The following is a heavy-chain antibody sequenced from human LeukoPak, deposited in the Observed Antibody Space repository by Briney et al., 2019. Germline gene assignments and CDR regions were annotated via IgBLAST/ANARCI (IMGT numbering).Heavy chain of an antibody. V-gene: IGHV1-69*13. CDR2: IIPIFGTA. Sequence: SVKVSCKASGYTFTSYGISWVRQAPGQGLEWMGGIIPIFGTANYAQKFQGRVTITADESTSTAYMELSSLRSEDTAVYYCARAGGSGRLVHFDYWGQGTLVTVSS. CDR3: ARAGGSGRLVHFDY. CDR1: GYTFTSYG. J-gene: IGHJ4*02. D-gene: IGHD3-10*01.